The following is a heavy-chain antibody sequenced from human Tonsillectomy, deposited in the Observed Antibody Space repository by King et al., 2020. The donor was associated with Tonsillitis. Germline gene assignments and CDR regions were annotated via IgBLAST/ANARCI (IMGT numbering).Heavy chain of an antibody. D-gene: IGHD3-22*01. CDR3: ARDTAPYDSSSYYDAFDI. Sequence: VQSGGLLRLSCAASGFTFSRYWMNWLRQAPGKGLEWVANIKQDGSVKYYADSVKGRFTISRDNAKSSVFLQMNSLRAEDTAVYYCARDTAPYDSSSYYDAFDIWGQGTMVTVSS. CDR2: IKQDGSVK. V-gene: IGHV3-7*03. J-gene: IGHJ3*02. CDR1: GFTFSRYW.